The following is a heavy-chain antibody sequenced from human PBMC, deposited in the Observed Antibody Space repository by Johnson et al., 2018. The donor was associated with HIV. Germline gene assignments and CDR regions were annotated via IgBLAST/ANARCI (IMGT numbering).Heavy chain of an antibody. D-gene: IGHD1-26*01. CDR3: AKATEGEGLWAFDI. J-gene: IGHJ3*02. CDR1: RITLSSYG. V-gene: IGHV3-30*18. CDR2: ISYDGSNK. Sequence: QEKLVESGGGVVQPGRSLRLSCAASRITLSSYGMHWVRQAPGKGLEWVAVISYDGSNKYYADSVKGRFTVSRDNSKNTVYLQMNSLRAEDTAVYYCAKATEGEGLWAFDIWGQGTIVTVSS.